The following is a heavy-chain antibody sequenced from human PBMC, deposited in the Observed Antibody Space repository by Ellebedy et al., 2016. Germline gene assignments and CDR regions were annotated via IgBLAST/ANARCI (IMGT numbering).Heavy chain of an antibody. D-gene: IGHD3-9*01. CDR3: AKAPRYRFDWLLADY. CDR2: ISGSGGST. V-gene: IGHV3-23*01. J-gene: IGHJ4*02. Sequence: GESLKISCAASGFTFSSYAMSWVRQAPGKGLEWVSAISGSGGSTYYADSVKGRFTISRDNSKNTLYLQMNSLRAEDTAVYYCAKAPRYRFDWLLADYWGQGTLVTVSS. CDR1: GFTFSSYA.